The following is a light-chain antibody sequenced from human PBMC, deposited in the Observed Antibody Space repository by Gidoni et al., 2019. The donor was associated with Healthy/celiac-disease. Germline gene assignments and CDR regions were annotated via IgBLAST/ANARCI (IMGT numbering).Light chain of an antibody. CDR1: QSVSSSY. J-gene: IGKJ2*01. Sequence: EIVLTQSPGTLSLSPGERATLSCRASQSVSSSYLAWYHQKPGQAPRRLFYGSSSRATGIPDRFSGSGSGTDFTLTISRLEPEDFAVYYLQQHGSSPPYTFGQGTKLEIK. CDR2: GSS. V-gene: IGKV3-20*01. CDR3: QQHGSSPPYT.